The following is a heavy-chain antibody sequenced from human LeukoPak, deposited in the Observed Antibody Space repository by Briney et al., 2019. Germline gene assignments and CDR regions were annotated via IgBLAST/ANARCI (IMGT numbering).Heavy chain of an antibody. D-gene: IGHD3-22*01. Sequence: SETLSLTCTVSGGSISSGGYYWSWIRRHPGKGLEWIGYIYYSGSTYYNPSLKSRVTISVDTSKNQFSLKLSSVTAADTAVYYCARELPPPLLNYDSRGYYGAFDIWGQGTMVTVSS. CDR3: ARELPPPLLNYDSRGYYGAFDI. J-gene: IGHJ3*02. V-gene: IGHV4-31*03. CDR1: GGSISSGGYY. CDR2: IYYSGST.